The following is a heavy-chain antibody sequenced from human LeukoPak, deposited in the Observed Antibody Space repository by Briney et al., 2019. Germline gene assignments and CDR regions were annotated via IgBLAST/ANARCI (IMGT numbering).Heavy chain of an antibody. D-gene: IGHD3-9*01. Sequence: GGSLRLSCAASGFTFSSYAMSWVRQAPGKGLEWVSAISGSGGSTYYADSVKGRFTISRDNSKNTLYLQMNSLRAEDTAVYYCAKDHCDILTGYLGVFDYWGQGTLVTVSS. CDR1: GFTFSSYA. J-gene: IGHJ4*02. CDR3: AKDHCDILTGYLGVFDY. CDR2: ISGSGGST. V-gene: IGHV3-23*01.